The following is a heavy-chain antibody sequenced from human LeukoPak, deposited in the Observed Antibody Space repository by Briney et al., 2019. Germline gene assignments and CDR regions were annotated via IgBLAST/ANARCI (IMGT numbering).Heavy chain of an antibody. CDR1: GFTFSSYS. CDR3: ERDPHSLDY. Sequence: GGSLRVSCTASGFTFSSYSMNWVRQAPGKGLEWVAYIAYTGTIHYADSVRGRFAISRDNAKSSLFLQLNSLRAEDTAVYYCERDPHSLDYWGQGTLVTVSS. V-gene: IGHV3-48*01. CDR2: IAYTGTI. J-gene: IGHJ4*02.